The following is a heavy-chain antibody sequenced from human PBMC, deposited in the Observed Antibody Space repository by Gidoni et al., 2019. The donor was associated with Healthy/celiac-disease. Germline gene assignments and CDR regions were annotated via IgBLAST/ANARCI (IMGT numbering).Heavy chain of an antibody. Sequence: EVQLVESGGGLVKPGGSLRLSCAASGFTFSNAWMNWVRQAPGKGLEWVGRIKSKTDGGTTDYAAPVKGRFTISRDDSKNTLYLQMNSLKTEDTAVYYCTTDDSLLLAYYYDSSGGLDYWGQGTLVTVSS. CDR3: TTDDSLLLAYYYDSSGGLDY. J-gene: IGHJ4*02. V-gene: IGHV3-15*07. CDR2: IKSKTDGGTT. CDR1: GFTFSNAW. D-gene: IGHD3-22*01.